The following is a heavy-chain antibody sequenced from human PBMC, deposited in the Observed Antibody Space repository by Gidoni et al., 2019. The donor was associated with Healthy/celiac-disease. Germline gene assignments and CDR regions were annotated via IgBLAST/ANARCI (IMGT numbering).Heavy chain of an antibody. CDR2: IQQDGSEK. D-gene: IGHD3-3*01. V-gene: IGHV3-7*01. CDR3: ARDGIPFRFWSVFHFDY. Sequence: EVQLVESGGGWVQPGGSLRLSCAASGITFRSYWMSWVRQAPGKGLEWVANIQQDGSEKYYVDSVKGRFTISRDNAKNSLYLQMNSLRAEDTAVYYCARDGIPFRFWSVFHFDYWGQGTLVTVSS. J-gene: IGHJ4*02. CDR1: GITFRSYW.